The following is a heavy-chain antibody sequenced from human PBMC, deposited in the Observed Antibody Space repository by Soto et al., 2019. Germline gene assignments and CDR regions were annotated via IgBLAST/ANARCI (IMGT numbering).Heavy chain of an antibody. CDR2: IYHSGST. Sequence: NPXETLSLTCSVSGCSISSGGYCWSWIRQPPGKGLEWIGYIYHSGSTYYNPSLKSRVTISVDRSKNQFSLKLSSVAAADTAVYYCARGRGYYDFWSGYTWFDPWGQGTLVTVSS. D-gene: IGHD3-3*01. V-gene: IGHV4-30-2*01. J-gene: IGHJ5*02. CDR1: GCSISSGGYC. CDR3: ARGRGYYDFWSGYTWFDP.